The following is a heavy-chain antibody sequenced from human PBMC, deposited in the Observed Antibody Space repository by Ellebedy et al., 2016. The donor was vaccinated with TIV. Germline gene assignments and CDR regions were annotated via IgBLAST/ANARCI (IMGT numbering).Heavy chain of an antibody. Sequence: MPSETLSLTCAVYGGSFSGYYWSWIRQPPGKGLEWIGEINHSGSTNYNPSLKSRVTVSVDTSKNQFSLKLSSVTAADTAVYYCARGLWEQWLVRGAFDIWGQGTMVTVSS. CDR3: ARGLWEQWLVRGAFDI. CDR1: GGSFSGYY. D-gene: IGHD6-19*01. CDR2: INHSGST. J-gene: IGHJ3*02. V-gene: IGHV4-34*01.